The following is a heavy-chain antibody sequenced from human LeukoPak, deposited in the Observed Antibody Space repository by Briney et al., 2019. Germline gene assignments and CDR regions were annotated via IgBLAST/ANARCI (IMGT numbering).Heavy chain of an antibody. Sequence: GAAVKVSCKASGYTFTSYYVHWVRQAPGQGLQWMGIINPTSGDTIYAQKFQGRVTMTRDMSTNTVYMELSSLRSEDTAVYYCARYGFSAVWQGGWHAFDIRGHGTMVTVSS. J-gene: IGHJ3*02. CDR2: INPTSGDT. CDR3: ARYGFSAVWQGGWHAFDI. D-gene: IGHD3-16*01. V-gene: IGHV1-46*01. CDR1: GYTFTSYY.